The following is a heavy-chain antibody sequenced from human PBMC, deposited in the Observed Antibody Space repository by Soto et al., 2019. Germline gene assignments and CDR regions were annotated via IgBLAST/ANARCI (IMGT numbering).Heavy chain of an antibody. CDR1: GGSISSGGYY. V-gene: IGHV4-31*03. CDR3: ARETDSGYDLYNWFDP. D-gene: IGHD5-12*01. Sequence: SETLSLTCTVSGGSISSGGYYWSWIRQHPGKGLEWIGYIYYSGSTYYNPSLKSRVTISVDTSKNQFSLKPSSVTAADTAVYYCARETDSGYDLYNWFDPWGQGTLVTVS. J-gene: IGHJ5*02. CDR2: IYYSGST.